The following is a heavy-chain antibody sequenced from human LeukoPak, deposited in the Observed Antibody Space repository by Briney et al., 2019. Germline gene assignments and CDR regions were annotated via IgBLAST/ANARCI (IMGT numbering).Heavy chain of an antibody. CDR1: GGSISSYY. V-gene: IGHV4-4*07. CDR3: ARDREVRGVIGWFDP. D-gene: IGHD3-10*01. J-gene: IGHJ5*02. CDR2: IYTSGST. Sequence: SETLSLTCTVSGGSISSYYWSWLRQPAAKGLEWIGRIYTSGSTNYNPSLKSRVTMSVDTSKNQFSLKLSSVTAADTAVYYCARDREVRGVIGWFDPWGQGTLVTVSS.